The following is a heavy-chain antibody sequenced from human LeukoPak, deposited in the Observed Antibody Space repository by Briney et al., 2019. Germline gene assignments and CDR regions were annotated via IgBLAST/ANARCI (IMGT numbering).Heavy chain of an antibody. CDR1: GFTFSNHW. Sequence: GGSLRLSCAASGFTFSNHWMAWLRQAPGKGLEWVAHIKQDGSKIEYVDSVKGRFTISRDNTKNSLYLQMNSLRAEDTAVYYCARYRGLGGGYYFDYWGQGTLVTVSS. CDR2: IKQDGSKI. J-gene: IGHJ4*02. V-gene: IGHV3-7*04. D-gene: IGHD5-12*01. CDR3: ARYRGLGGGYYFDY.